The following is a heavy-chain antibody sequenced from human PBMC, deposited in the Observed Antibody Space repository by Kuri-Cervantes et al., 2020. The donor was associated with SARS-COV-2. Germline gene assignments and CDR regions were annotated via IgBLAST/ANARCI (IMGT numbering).Heavy chain of an antibody. J-gene: IGHJ3*02. D-gene: IGHD4-11*01. Sequence: SQTLSLTCAVSGVSVTGGTYYWAWIRQPAGKGLEWIGHLDTSGSTTYNPSLKGRVTISLDPSNNQVSLRLTSVTAADTAVYYCATMTVLSSDAFDIWGLGTMVTVSS. V-gene: IGHV4-61*09. CDR1: GVSVTGGTYY. CDR2: LDTSGST. CDR3: ATMTVLSSDAFDI.